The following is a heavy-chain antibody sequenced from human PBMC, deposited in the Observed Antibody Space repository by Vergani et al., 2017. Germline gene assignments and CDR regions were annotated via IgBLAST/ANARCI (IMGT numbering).Heavy chain of an antibody. CDR1: GGSISGVSYY. Sequence: QVQLQESGPGLVKPSQSLSLTCTVSGGSISGVSYYLSWVRQPAGKGLEWIGRIYYSGRTDYNPSLESRVTISVDTSKNMFSLKLNSVTAADTAVYYCAREGNYYDSTGFGPGGSFDWGPGTLVTVSS. J-gene: IGHJ4*02. CDR3: AREGNYYDSTGFGPGGSFD. CDR2: IYYSGRT. D-gene: IGHD3-22*01. V-gene: IGHV4-61*02.